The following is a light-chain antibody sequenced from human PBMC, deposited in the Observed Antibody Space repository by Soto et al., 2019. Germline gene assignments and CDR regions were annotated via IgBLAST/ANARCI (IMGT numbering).Light chain of an antibody. J-gene: IGLJ1*01. Sequence: QSVLTQPASVSGSPGQSITVSCTGTSSDVGSYYLVSWYQQHPGKAPKLMIYEVSKRPSGVSNRCSGSKSGNTASLTISGLQAEDEADYYCCSDASSSTIDGLYVFRTGTKVNV. CDR1: SSDVGSYYL. V-gene: IGLV2-23*02. CDR3: CSDASSSTIDGLYV. CDR2: EVS.